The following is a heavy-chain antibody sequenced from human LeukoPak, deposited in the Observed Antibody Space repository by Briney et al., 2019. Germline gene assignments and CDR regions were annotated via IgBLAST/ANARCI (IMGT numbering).Heavy chain of an antibody. V-gene: IGHV4-59*12. CDR3: ARGGYSSSWYRPNYYYGMDV. D-gene: IGHD6-13*01. J-gene: IGHJ6*04. CDR2: IYHSGST. CDR1: GGSISSYY. Sequence: SETLSLTCTVSGGSISSYYWSWIRQPPGKGLEWIGEIYHSGSTNYNPSLKSRVTISVDKSKNQFSLKLSSVTAADTAVYYCARGGYSSSWYRPNYYYGMDVWGKGTTVTVSS.